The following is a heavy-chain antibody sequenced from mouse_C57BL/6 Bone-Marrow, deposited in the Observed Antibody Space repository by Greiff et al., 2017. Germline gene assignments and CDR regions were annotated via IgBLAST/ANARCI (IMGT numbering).Heavy chain of an antibody. CDR2: IDPETGGT. Sequence: VQLQQSGAELVRPGASVTLSCKASGYTFTDYEMHWVKQTPVHGLEWIGAIDPETGGTAYNQKFKGKAILTADKSSSTAYMELRSLTSEDSAVYYCTRLGPYYYGSSDWGQGTTLTVSS. J-gene: IGHJ2*01. D-gene: IGHD1-1*01. CDR1: GYTFTDYE. V-gene: IGHV1-15*01. CDR3: TRLGPYYYGSSD.